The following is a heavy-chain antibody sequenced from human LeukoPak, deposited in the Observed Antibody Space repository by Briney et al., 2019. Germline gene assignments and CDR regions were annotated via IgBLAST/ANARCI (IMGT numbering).Heavy chain of an antibody. J-gene: IGHJ3*02. CDR3: ARFDRLRTTDAFDI. CDR1: GYTFTSYG. D-gene: IGHD1-1*01. V-gene: IGHV1-18*01. Sequence: ASVKVSCKASGYTFTSYGISWVRQAPGQGLEWMGWISAYNGNTNYAQKLQGRVTMTRDTSISTAYMELSRLRSDDTAVYYCARFDRLRTTDAFDIWGQGTMVTVSS. CDR2: ISAYNGNT.